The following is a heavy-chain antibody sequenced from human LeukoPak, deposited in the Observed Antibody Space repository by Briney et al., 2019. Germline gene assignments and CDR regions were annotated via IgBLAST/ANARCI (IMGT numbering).Heavy chain of an antibody. J-gene: IGHJ4*02. CDR2: ISSSGSTI. CDR1: GXTFSSYE. V-gene: IGHV3-48*03. CDR3: ARDGALPFDY. Sequence: GGSLRLSCAASGXTFSSYEMNWVRQAPGKGLEWVSYISSSGSTIYYADSVKGRFTISRDNAKNSLYLQMNSLRAEDTAVYYCARDGALPFDYWGQGTLVTVSS.